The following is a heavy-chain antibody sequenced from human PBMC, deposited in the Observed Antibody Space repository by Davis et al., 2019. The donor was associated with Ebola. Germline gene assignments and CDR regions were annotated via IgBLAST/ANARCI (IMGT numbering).Heavy chain of an antibody. CDR1: GNTFTDYN. D-gene: IGHD1-14*01. J-gene: IGHJ5*02. CDR3: ARGSDLYNRRRGLGDP. CDR2: VISNNGAT. V-gene: IGHV1-2*06. Sequence: ASVKVSCKVSGNTFTDYNVHWVRQAPGQGLEWMGRVISNNGATNYAQKFQGRVTMTRDTSISTAYMDLTRLRSDDTAVYYCARGSDLYNRRRGLGDPWGQGTLVTVSS.